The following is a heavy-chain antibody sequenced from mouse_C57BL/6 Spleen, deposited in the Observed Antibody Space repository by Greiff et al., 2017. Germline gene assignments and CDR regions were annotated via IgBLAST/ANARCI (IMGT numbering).Heavy chain of an antibody. D-gene: IGHD1-1*01. CDR1: GFTFSDYG. Sequence: EVQLQQSGGGLVQPGGSLKLSCAASGFTFSDYGMAWVRQAPRKGPEWVAFLSNLAYSIYYADTVTGRFTISRENAKNTLYLEMSSLRSEDTAMYYCARPYYGSSSWFAYWGQGTLVTVSA. CDR2: LSNLAYSI. CDR3: ARPYYGSSSWFAY. J-gene: IGHJ3*01. V-gene: IGHV5-15*01.